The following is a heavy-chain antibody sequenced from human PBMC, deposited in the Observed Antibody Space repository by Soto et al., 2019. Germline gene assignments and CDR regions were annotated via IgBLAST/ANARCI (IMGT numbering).Heavy chain of an antibody. J-gene: IGHJ4*02. CDR2: ISAYNGNT. CDR3: ARERSQSHRGYDSTTESDY. V-gene: IGHV1-18*01. Sequence: GASVKVSCKASGYTFTSYGISWVRQAPGQGLEWMGWISAYNGNTNYAQKLQGRVTMTTDTSTSTAYMELGSLRSDDTAVYYCARERSQSHRGYDSTTESDYWGQGTLVTVSS. CDR1: GYTFTSYG. D-gene: IGHD3-22*01.